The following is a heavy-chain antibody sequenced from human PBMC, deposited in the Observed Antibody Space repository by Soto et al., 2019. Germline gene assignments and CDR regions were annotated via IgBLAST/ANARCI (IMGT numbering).Heavy chain of an antibody. J-gene: IGHJ4*02. D-gene: IGHD3-3*01. CDR3: ASLYDSWSGVPGY. Sequence: ASVKVSCKASGYTFTSYDINWVRQATGQGLEWMGWMNPNSGNTGYAQKFQGRVTMTRNTSISTAYMELSSPRSEHTAVYYCASLYDSWSGVPGYWGQGILVTVS. V-gene: IGHV1-8*01. CDR1: GYTFTSYD. CDR2: MNPNSGNT.